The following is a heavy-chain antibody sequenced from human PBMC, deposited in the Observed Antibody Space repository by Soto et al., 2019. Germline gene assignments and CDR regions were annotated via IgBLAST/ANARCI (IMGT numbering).Heavy chain of an antibody. J-gene: IGHJ6*02. CDR2: ISYSGNT. CDR1: GGSINSVGYY. CDR3: ARAVPGFYGMDV. Sequence: QVQLQESGPGLVKPSQTLSLTCNVSGGSINSVGYYWSWIRQHPGKGLEWIGYISYSGNTYYNPSLRSRVTISIDMSKSHFSLNLNSVTAADTAVYHCARAVPGFYGMDVWGQGTTVTVSS. D-gene: IGHD3-10*01. V-gene: IGHV4-31*03.